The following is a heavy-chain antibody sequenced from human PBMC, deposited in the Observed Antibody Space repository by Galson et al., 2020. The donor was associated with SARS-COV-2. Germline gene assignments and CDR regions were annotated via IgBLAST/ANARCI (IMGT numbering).Heavy chain of an antibody. CDR2: ISDDGSNQ. D-gene: IGHD6-19*01. CDR1: GFTFRRYA. V-gene: IGHV3-30-3*02. Sequence: GESLRLTCTVSGFTFRRYAMHWVRQAPGKGLEWVAFISDDGSNQYYAEPVKCRFTISRDNSKDTRWLQMNSLRTEDTALYVCAIDGADVTRGISVPGMPGYWGQGTRVSVSS. J-gene: IGHJ4*02. CDR3: AIDGADVTRGISVPGMPGY.